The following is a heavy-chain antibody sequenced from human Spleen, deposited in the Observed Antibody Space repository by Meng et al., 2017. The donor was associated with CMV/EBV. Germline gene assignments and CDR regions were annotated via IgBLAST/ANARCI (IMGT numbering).Heavy chain of an antibody. J-gene: IGHJ4*02. V-gene: IGHV3-11*01. CDR3: ARETYYYDSRGYHHPHLDY. CDR1: GFTFSDYY. D-gene: IGHD3-22*01. Sequence: GESLKISCAASGFTFSDYYMSWIRQAPGKGLEWVSYISSSGSTIYYADSVKGRFTISRDNAKNSLYLQMNSLRAEDTAVYYCARETYYYDSRGYHHPHLDYWGQGTLVTVSS. CDR2: ISSSGSTI.